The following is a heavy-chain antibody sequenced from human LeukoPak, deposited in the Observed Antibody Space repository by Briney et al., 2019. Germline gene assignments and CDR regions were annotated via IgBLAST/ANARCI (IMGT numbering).Heavy chain of an antibody. CDR2: IYTSGST. V-gene: IGHV4-61*02. Sequence: SETLSLTCTVSGGSISSGSYYWSWIRQPAGKGLEWIGRIYTSGSTNYNPSLKSRVTMSVDTSKNQFSLKLCSVTAADTAVYYCARDLTEYCSSTSCYNGFDYWGQGTLVTVSS. D-gene: IGHD2-2*02. CDR1: GGSISSGSYY. J-gene: IGHJ4*02. CDR3: ARDLTEYCSSTSCYNGFDY.